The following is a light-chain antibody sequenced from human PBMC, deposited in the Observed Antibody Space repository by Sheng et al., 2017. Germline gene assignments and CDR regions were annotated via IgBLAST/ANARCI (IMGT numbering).Light chain of an antibody. CDR1: SSNIGAGYD. V-gene: IGLV1-40*01. Sequence: QSVLTQPPSVSGAPGQRVTMSCTGSSSNIGAGYDVHWYQQFPGTAPKVLIYGNSNRPSGVPDRFSGSKSGTSASLAITGLQAEDEADYYCAAWDDSLSGVFGGGTKLTVL. J-gene: IGLJ3*02. CDR3: AAWDDSLSGV. CDR2: GNS.